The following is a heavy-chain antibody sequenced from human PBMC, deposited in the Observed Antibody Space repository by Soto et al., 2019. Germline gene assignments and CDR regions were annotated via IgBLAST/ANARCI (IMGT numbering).Heavy chain of an antibody. CDR1: GGTFSSYA. Sequence: SVKVSCKASGGTFSSYAISWVRQAPGQGLEWMGGIIPIFGTANYAQKFQGRVTITADKSTSTADMELSSLRSEDTDVYYCATGDKKYNWFDPWGQGTLVTVSS. J-gene: IGHJ5*02. D-gene: IGHD7-27*01. CDR2: IIPIFGTA. V-gene: IGHV1-69*06. CDR3: ATGDKKYNWFDP.